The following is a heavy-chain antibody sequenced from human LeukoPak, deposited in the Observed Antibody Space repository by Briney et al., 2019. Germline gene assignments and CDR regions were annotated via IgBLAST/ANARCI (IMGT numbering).Heavy chain of an antibody. J-gene: IGHJ4*02. V-gene: IGHV3-7*01. CDR3: ASGVDIVATTPFDY. CDR2: IKQDGSEK. Sequence: GGSLRLSCAASGFTFSSYWMSWVRQAPGKGLEWVANIKQDGSEKYYVDSVKGRFTISRDNAKNSLYLQMNSLRAEDTAVYYCASGVDIVATTPFDYWGQGTLATVSS. CDR1: GFTFSSYW. D-gene: IGHD5-12*01.